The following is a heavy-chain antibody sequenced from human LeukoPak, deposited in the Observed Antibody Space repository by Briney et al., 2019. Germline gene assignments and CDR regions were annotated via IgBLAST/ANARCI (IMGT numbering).Heavy chain of an antibody. CDR1: GGSISGYY. J-gene: IGHJ4*02. Sequence: PSEALSLTCTVSGGSISGYYWSWIRQPPGKGLEWIGYIYYSGSTNYNPSLKSRVTISVDTSKNQFSLKLSSVTAADTAVYYCASLVDTAMSYWGQGTLVTVSS. V-gene: IGHV4-59*08. CDR3: ASLVDTAMSY. D-gene: IGHD5-18*01. CDR2: IYYSGST.